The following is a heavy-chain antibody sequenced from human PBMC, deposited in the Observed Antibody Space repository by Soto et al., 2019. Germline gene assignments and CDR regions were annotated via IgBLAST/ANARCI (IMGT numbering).Heavy chain of an antibody. CDR1: GGSISSYY. CDR3: ARDSGPLYYYGSGSYFRWGFDY. Sequence: PSETLSLTCTVSGGSISSYYWSWIRQPPGKGLEWIGYIYYSGSTNYNPSLKSRVTISVDTSKNQFSLKLSSVTAADTAVYYCARDSGPLYYYGSGSYFRWGFDYWGQGTLVTVSS. D-gene: IGHD3-10*01. V-gene: IGHV4-59*01. J-gene: IGHJ4*02. CDR2: IYYSGST.